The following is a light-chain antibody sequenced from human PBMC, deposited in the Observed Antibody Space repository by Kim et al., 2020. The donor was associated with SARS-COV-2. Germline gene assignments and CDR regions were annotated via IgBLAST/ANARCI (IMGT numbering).Light chain of an antibody. CDR3: QQYNNWPPWT. Sequence: PGERVTLSCRASQSVSSDLAWYQQKPGQAPRLLIYGASTRATGIPARFSGSGSGTEFALTISSLQSEDFAVYYCQQYNNWPPWTFGQGTKVDIK. V-gene: IGKV3-15*01. CDR2: GAS. CDR1: QSVSSD. J-gene: IGKJ1*01.